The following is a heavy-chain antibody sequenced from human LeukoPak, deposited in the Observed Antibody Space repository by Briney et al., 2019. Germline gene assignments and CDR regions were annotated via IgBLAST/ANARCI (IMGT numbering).Heavy chain of an antibody. D-gene: IGHD1-14*01. CDR2: RREDGSEQ. Sequence: GGSLRLSCGASGFTLGSSYMSWFRRAPGKGLNWVANRREDGSEQYYVDSVKGRFTISRDNAKKLLYLQMGGLRVEDTAVYYCARTRTQVSYRGFDYWGQGTPVTVSS. CDR1: GFTLGSSY. J-gene: IGHJ4*02. CDR3: ARTRTQVSYRGFDY. V-gene: IGHV3-7*01.